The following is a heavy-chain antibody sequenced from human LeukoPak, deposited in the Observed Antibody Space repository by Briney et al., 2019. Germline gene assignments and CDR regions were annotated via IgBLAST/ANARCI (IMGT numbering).Heavy chain of an antibody. CDR3: AAAAGYRFDI. Sequence: GGSLRLSCAASGFTASSNYMSWVRQAPGKGLEYVSAITSNGGSTYYADSVKGRFTISRDNSKNSLYLQMTSLRAEDTAVYYCAAAAGYRFDIWGQGTMVTVSS. J-gene: IGHJ3*02. V-gene: IGHV3-64*04. CDR1: GFTASSNY. D-gene: IGHD6-13*01. CDR2: ITSNGGST.